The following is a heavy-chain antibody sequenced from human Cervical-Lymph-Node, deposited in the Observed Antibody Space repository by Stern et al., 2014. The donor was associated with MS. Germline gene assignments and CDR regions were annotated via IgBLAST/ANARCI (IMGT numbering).Heavy chain of an antibody. V-gene: IGHV3-30*03. CDR1: GFTFSSYG. D-gene: IGHD2-8*01. Sequence: VQLVESGGAVVQPGRSLRLSCGASGFTFSSYGMHWVRQAPGKGLEWGTVISYDGNHKYYAASVKGRFTISRDNSKNTLHLQMNSVTPDDTAIYYCARDYEDTSMLFDHWGQGTLVTVSS. J-gene: IGHJ4*02. CDR2: ISYDGNHK. CDR3: ARDYEDTSMLFDH.